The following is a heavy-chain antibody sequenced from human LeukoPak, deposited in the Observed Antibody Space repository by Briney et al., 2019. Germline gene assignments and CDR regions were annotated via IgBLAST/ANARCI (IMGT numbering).Heavy chain of an antibody. CDR2: VYYSGST. Sequence: SETLSLTCSVSGDAISGYYWSWIRQSPGQGLEWIGYVYYSGSTNYNPSLKSRVTISVDTSKNQFSLKLSSVTAADTAVYYCARLLRGRIDYWGQGTLVTVSS. D-gene: IGHD3-10*01. V-gene: IGHV4-59*08. CDR3: ARLLRGRIDY. J-gene: IGHJ4*02. CDR1: GDAISGYY.